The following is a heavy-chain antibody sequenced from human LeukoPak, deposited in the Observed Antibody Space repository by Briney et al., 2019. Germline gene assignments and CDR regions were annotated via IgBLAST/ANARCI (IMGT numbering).Heavy chain of an antibody. CDR2: INPNSGGT. J-gene: IGHJ6*02. V-gene: IGHV1-2*02. CDR3: ARDLIVVVVAAIGLYGMDV. Sequence: ASVKVSCKASGYTFTGYYMHWVRQAPGQGLEWMGWINPNSGGTNYAQKFQGRVIMTRDTSISTAYMELSRLRSDDTAVYYCARDLIVVVVAAIGLYGMDVWGQGTTVTVSS. D-gene: IGHD2-15*01. CDR1: GYTFTGYY.